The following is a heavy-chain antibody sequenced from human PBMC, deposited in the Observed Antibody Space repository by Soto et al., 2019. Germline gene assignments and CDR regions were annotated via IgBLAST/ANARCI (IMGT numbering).Heavy chain of an antibody. CDR1: GFTFSSYE. J-gene: IGHJ5*02. CDR3: ARQCGGDCWSLDP. Sequence: GGSLRLSCAASGFTFSSYEMNWVRQAPGKGPEWISYISSSGTNIYYADSVKGRFTISRDNTKDSLYLQMNSLRPEDTAVYYCARQCGGDCWSLDPWGQGTLVTVSS. CDR2: ISSSGTNI. V-gene: IGHV3-48*03. D-gene: IGHD2-21*02.